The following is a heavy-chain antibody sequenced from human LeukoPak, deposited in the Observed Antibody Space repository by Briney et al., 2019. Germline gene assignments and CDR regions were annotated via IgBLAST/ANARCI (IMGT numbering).Heavy chain of an antibody. CDR1: GGTFSSYA. CDR3: ALVGAANDAFDI. Sequence: SVKVSCKASGGTFSSYAISWVRQAPGQGLEWMGGIIPIFGTANYAQKFQGRVTITADESTSTAYMELSSLKASDTAMYYCALVGAANDAFDIWGQGTMVTVSS. D-gene: IGHD1-26*01. V-gene: IGHV1-69*01. CDR2: IIPIFGTA. J-gene: IGHJ3*02.